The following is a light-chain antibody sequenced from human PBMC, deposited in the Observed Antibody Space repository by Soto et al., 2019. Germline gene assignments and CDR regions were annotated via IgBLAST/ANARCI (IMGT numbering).Light chain of an antibody. J-gene: IGLJ1*01. CDR2: DVY. Sequence: QSALAQPASVSGSPGQSITISCTGTSSDVGGFNYVSWYQQHPGKAPKLLIFDVYSWPSGISTRFSGSKSGNTASLTISGLQAEDEADYYRSSYTTSSSYVFGAGTKVTVL. CDR1: SSDVGGFNY. V-gene: IGLV2-14*01. CDR3: SSYTTSSSYV.